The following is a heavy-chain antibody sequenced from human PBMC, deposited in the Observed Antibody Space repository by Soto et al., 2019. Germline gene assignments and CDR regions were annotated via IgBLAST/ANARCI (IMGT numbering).Heavy chain of an antibody. Sequence: EVQLVESGGGLVQPGGSLRLSCAASGFTVSSNYMSWVRQAPGKGLEWVSVIYSGGSTYYAASVKGRFTISKHNSKNTLYLQMNSLRAEDTAVYYCARLGIAAAGTLWYFDLWGRGTLVTVSS. D-gene: IGHD6-13*01. J-gene: IGHJ2*01. CDR1: GFTVSSNY. V-gene: IGHV3-53*04. CDR3: ARLGIAAAGTLWYFDL. CDR2: IYSGGST.